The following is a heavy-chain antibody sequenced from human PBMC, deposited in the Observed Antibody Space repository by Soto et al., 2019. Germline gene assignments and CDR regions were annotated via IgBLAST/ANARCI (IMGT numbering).Heavy chain of an antibody. CDR2: ISAGNGNT. CDR1: GYTFTSYG. Sequence: GASVKVSCKASGYTFTSYGISWVRQAPGQRLEWMGWISAGNGNTKYSQKFQGRVTITRDTSASTAYMELSSLRSEDTAVYYCARDAIFGVVTRKLNWFDPWGQGTLVTVS. J-gene: IGHJ5*02. CDR3: ARDAIFGVVTRKLNWFDP. V-gene: IGHV1-3*01. D-gene: IGHD3-3*01.